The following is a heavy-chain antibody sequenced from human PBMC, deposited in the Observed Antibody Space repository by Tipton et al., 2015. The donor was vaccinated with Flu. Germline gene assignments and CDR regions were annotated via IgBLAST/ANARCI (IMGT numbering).Heavy chain of an antibody. Sequence: QLVQSGAEVKKPGSAVTVSCKSSGDTFSRKAVSWLRQAPGQGPEWMGRIIPMLDSVDYAQKFQGRLKITADEGTSTAYMELSSLRFEDTAVYYCARDMRGYQFDNWGQGTLVTVSS. D-gene: IGHD3-3*01. CDR3: ARDMRGYQFDN. J-gene: IGHJ4*02. CDR2: IIPMLDSV. V-gene: IGHV1-69*11. CDR1: GDTFSRKA.